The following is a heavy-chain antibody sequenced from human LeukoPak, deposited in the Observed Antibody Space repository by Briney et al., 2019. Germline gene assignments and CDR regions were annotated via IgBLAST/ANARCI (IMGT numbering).Heavy chain of an antibody. CDR2: ISYDGSNK. D-gene: IGHD5-18*01. CDR1: GFTFSSYG. Sequence: GRSPRLSCAASGFTFSSYGMHWVRQAPGKGLEWVAVISYDGSNKYYADSVKGRFTISRDNSKNTLYLQMNSLRAEDTAVYYCAKDTSWIQLEGFDYWGQGTLVTVSS. V-gene: IGHV3-30*18. J-gene: IGHJ4*02. CDR3: AKDTSWIQLEGFDY.